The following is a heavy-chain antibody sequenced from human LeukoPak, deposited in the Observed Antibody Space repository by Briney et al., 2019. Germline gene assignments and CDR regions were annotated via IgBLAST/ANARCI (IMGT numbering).Heavy chain of an antibody. V-gene: IGHV3-23*01. CDR2: LSDSGGST. J-gene: IGHJ3*01. CDR1: GFSFSNYD. D-gene: IGHD3-10*01. CDR3: ANRLYYGSGRLDI. Sequence: GSLRVSSAASGFSFSNYDMTWVRPTPRKGLDWVSTLSDSGGSTYYADSVKGRFTISRDNSKNTLCLQMSSLTAEDTATYFCANRLYYGSGRLDIWGQGTMVTVSS.